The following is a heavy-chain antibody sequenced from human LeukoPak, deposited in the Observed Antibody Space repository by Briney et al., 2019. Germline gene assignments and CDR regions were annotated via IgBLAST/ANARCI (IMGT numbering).Heavy chain of an antibody. CDR1: GFTFSSYG. J-gene: IGHJ4*02. Sequence: PGRSLRLSCAASGFTFSSYGMHWVRQAPGKGLEWVAVIWYDGSNKYYADSVKGRFTISRDNSKNTLYLQMNSLRAEDTAVYYCARATHVLQAFDYWGQGTLVTVSS. V-gene: IGHV3-33*01. CDR2: IWYDGSNK. CDR3: ARATHVLQAFDY. D-gene: IGHD6-6*01.